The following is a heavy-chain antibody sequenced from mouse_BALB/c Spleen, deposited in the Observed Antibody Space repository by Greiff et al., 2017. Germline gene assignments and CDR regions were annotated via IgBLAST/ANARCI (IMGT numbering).Heavy chain of an antibody. J-gene: IGHJ2*01. V-gene: IGHV3-2*02. CDR1: GYSITSDYA. Sequence: VQLQQSGPGLVKPSQSLSLTCTVTGYSITSDYAWNWIRQFPGNKLEWMGYISYSGSTSYNPSLKSRISITRDTSKNQFFLQLNSVTTEDTATYYCARDGNYSYYFDYWGQGTTLTVSS. CDR2: ISYSGST. CDR3: ARDGNYSYYFDY. D-gene: IGHD2-1*01.